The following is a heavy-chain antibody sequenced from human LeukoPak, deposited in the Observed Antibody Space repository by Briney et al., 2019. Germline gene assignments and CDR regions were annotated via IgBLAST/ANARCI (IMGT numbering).Heavy chain of an antibody. Sequence: GGSLRLSCAASGFTFSSYWMHWVRQAPGKGLVWVSRINTDGSSTSYADSVKGRFTISRDNAKNTLYLQMNSLRAEDTAVYYCARCGATVPYYFDYWGQGTLVTVSS. CDR1: GFTFSSYW. J-gene: IGHJ4*02. CDR2: INTDGSST. V-gene: IGHV3-74*01. CDR3: ARCGATVPYYFDY. D-gene: IGHD1-26*01.